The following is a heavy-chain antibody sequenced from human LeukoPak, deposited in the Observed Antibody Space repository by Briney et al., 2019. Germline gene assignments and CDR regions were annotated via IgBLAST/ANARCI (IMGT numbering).Heavy chain of an antibody. V-gene: IGHV4-39*07. CDR3: ARVGYYDILTGYRLYFDY. J-gene: IGHJ4*02. CDR1: GGSISSSSYY. Sequence: SETLSLTCTVSGGSISSSSYYWGWIRQPPGKGLEWIGSIYYSGSTYYNPSLKSRVTISVDTSKNQFSLKLSSVTAADTAVYYCARVGYYDILTGYRLYFDYWGQGTLDTVSS. D-gene: IGHD3-9*01. CDR2: IYYSGST.